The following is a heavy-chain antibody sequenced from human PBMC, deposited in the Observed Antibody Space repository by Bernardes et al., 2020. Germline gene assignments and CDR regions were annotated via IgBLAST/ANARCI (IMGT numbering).Heavy chain of an antibody. CDR3: ARGPDSRSWSAEYFQY. CDR1: GGSLGGHY. Sequence: SETLSLTCAVYGGSLGGHYWSWIRQPPGKGLEWIGDINHNGISNYNPSLKSRVTISADTSRNQFSLILKSVTAADTAIYFCARGPDSRSWSAEYFQYWGQGTLVTVSS. V-gene: IGHV4-34*01. J-gene: IGHJ1*01. D-gene: IGHD6-13*01. CDR2: INHNGIS.